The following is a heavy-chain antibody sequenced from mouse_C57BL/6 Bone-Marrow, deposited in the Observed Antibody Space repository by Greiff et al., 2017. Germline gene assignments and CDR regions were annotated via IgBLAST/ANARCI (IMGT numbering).Heavy chain of an antibody. CDR1: GFTFTDYN. V-gene: IGHV1-18*01. CDR3: ERGPLKFINAVGGAMDY. J-gene: IGHJ4*01. Sequence: VQLQQSGPELVKPGASVKIPCKASGFTFTDYNMDWVKQSHGKSLEWIGDINPNNGGTIYNQKFKGKATLTVDKSSSTAYLELRSLTSEDTAVYYCERGPLKFINAVGGAMDYWGQGTSVTVSS. CDR2: INPNNGGT. D-gene: IGHD1-1*01.